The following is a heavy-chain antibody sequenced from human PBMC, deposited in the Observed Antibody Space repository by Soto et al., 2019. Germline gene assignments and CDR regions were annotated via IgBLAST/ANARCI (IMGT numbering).Heavy chain of an antibody. CDR2: IYYSGST. D-gene: IGHD6-13*01. V-gene: IGHV4-59*01. CDR1: GGSISSYY. CDR3: ARARIAAAHAWFDP. J-gene: IGHJ5*02. Sequence: QVQLQESGPGLVKPSETLSLTCTVSGGSISSYYWSWIRQPPGKGLEWIGYIYYSGSTNYNPSLKSRVTISVDTSKNQFSLKVSSVTAADTAVYYCARARIAAAHAWFDPWGQGTLVTVSS.